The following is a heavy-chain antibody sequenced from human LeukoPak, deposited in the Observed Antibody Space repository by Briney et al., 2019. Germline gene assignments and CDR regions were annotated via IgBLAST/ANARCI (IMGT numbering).Heavy chain of an antibody. CDR1: GFTFSSYS. J-gene: IGHJ4*02. D-gene: IGHD2-15*01. CDR2: ISSSSSYI. CDR3: ARDLSWGSSFDY. V-gene: IGHV3-21*01. Sequence: GGSLRLSCAASGFTFSSYSMNWVRQAPGKGLEWVSSISSSSSYIYYADSVKVRFTISRDNAKNSLYLQMNSLRAEDTAVYYCARDLSWGSSFDYWGQGTLVTVSS.